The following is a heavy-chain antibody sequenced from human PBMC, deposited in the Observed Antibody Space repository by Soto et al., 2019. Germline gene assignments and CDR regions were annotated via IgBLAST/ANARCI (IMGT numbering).Heavy chain of an antibody. CDR2: IDPSDPYI. CDR1: GYSFTSYW. D-gene: IGHD6-13*01. CDR3: ARLPLAAAYSDANT. V-gene: IGHV5-10-1*01. J-gene: IGHJ5*02. Sequence: PGESLKISCKGSGYSFTSYWISWVRQMPGKGLVWMGRIDPSDPYINYSPSFQGHVTISADKSISTAYLQWSSLKASDTAMYYCARLPLAAAYSDANTWGQGTLVTVSS.